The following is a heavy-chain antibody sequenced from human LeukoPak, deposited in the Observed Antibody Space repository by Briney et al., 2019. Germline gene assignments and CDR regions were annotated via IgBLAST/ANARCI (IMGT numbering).Heavy chain of an antibody. J-gene: IGHJ4*02. V-gene: IGHV3-21*01. CDR1: GFTFSSYS. CDR3: ARESRTTISPKLDY. D-gene: IGHD5-24*01. CDR2: ISSSSSYI. Sequence: KPGGSLRLSXAASGFTFSSYSMNWVRQAPGKGLEWVSSISSSSSYIYYADSVKGRFTISRDNAKNSLYLQMNSLRAEDTAVYYCARESRTTISPKLDYWGQGTLVTVSS.